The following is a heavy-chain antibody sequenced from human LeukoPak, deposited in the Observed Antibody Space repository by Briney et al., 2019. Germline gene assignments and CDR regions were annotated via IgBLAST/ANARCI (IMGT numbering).Heavy chain of an antibody. CDR3: ARDNIAAARGYFDY. J-gene: IGHJ4*02. CDR1: GFTFSSYA. Sequence: GGSLRLSCAASGFTFSSYAMHWVRQAPGKGLEWVAVISYDGSNKYYADSVKGRFTISRDNSKNTLYLQMNSLRAEDTAVYYCARDNIAAARGYFDYWGQGTLVTVSS. CDR2: ISYDGSNK. D-gene: IGHD6-13*01. V-gene: IGHV3-30-3*01.